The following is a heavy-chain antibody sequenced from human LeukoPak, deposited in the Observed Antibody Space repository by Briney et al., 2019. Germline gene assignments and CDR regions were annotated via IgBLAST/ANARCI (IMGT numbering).Heavy chain of an antibody. CDR1: GYSFTNYG. V-gene: IGHV1-18*01. J-gene: IGHJ5*02. D-gene: IGHD3-10*01. CDR3: ARDYFNFLVVPNWFDP. CDR2: ISTDNGYT. Sequence: ASVKVSCKASGYSFTNYGISWVRQAPGRGLEWMGWISTDNGYTNYGQNLQGRLTMTTDTSTSTAYMELRSLKSDDTAVYYCARDYFNFLVVPNWFDPWGQGTLVTVSS.